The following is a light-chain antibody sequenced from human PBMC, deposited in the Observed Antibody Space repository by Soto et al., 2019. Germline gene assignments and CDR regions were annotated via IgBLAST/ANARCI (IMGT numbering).Light chain of an antibody. CDR3: QTWGPGFQV. CDR2: LNSDGSH. CDR1: SGHSTYA. J-gene: IGLJ3*02. V-gene: IGLV4-69*01. Sequence: QPVLTQSPSASASLGASVKLTCTLSSGHSTYAIAWHQQQPEKGPRYLMKLNSDGSHYKGDAIPDRFSGSTSGAERYLTISSLQSEDEADYYCQTWGPGFQVFGGGTKLTVL.